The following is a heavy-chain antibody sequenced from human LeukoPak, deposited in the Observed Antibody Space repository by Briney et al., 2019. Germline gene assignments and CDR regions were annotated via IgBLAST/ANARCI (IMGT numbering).Heavy chain of an antibody. CDR2: ISGSGGST. D-gene: IGHD5-12*01. J-gene: IGHJ5*02. Sequence: GGSLRLSCAASGSTFSSYAMSWVRQAAGKGLGWVSAISGSGGSTYYADSVKGRFTISRDNSKNTLYLQMISLRAEDTTVYYCAKNPQWLRNWFDPWGQGTLVTVSS. V-gene: IGHV3-23*01. CDR3: AKNPQWLRNWFDP. CDR1: GSTFSSYA.